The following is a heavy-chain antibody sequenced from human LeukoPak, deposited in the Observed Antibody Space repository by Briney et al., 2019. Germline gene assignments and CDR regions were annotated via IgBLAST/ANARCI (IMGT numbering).Heavy chain of an antibody. J-gene: IGHJ4*02. CDR3: ARRGDYYDSSAPAFDI. D-gene: IGHD3-22*01. CDR1: GGSISSSSYY. V-gene: IGHV4-39*01. Sequence: SETLSLTCTVSGGSISSSSYYWGWIRQPPGKGLEWIGSIYYSGSTYYNPSLKSRVTISVDTSKNQFSLKLSSVTAADTAVYYCARRGDYYDSSAPAFDIWGQGTLVTVSS. CDR2: IYYSGST.